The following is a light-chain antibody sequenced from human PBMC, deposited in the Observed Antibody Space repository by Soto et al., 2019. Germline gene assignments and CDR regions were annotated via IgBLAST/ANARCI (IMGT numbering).Light chain of an antibody. Sequence: DIQMTQSPSAMSASVGDRVTITCRASQDISNYLAWFQQKPGKVPERLIYATSSLQSGVPSRFSGSGSGTEFTLTISSLQPEDSATYYCLQHNNYPWTFGQGTKVEI. CDR2: ATS. CDR3: LQHNNYPWT. J-gene: IGKJ1*01. V-gene: IGKV1-17*03. CDR1: QDISNY.